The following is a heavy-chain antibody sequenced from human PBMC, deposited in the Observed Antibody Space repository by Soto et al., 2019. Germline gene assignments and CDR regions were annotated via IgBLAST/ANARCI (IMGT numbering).Heavy chain of an antibody. CDR1: GYTFTSYG. CDR2: ISAYNGNT. D-gene: IGHD6-13*01. J-gene: IGHJ5*02. Sequence: ASVKVSCKASGYTFTSYGISWVRQAPGQGLEWMGWISAYNGNTNYAQKLQGRVTMTTDTSTSTAYMELRSLRSDDTAVYYCARGGAAAASFGRQNPNWFDPWGQGTLVTSPQ. V-gene: IGHV1-18*01. CDR3: ARGGAAAASFGRQNPNWFDP.